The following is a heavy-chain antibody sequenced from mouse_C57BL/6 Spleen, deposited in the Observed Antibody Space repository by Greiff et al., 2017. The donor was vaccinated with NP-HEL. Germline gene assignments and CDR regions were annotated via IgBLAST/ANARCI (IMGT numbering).Heavy chain of an antibody. CDR3: ARSDDGFYWYFDV. CDR2: IYPRDVST. Sequence: VQLQQSDAELVKPGASVKISCKGSGYTFTDHTIHWMKQRPEQGLEWIGYIYPRDVSTKYNEKFKGKATLTADKTSSTAYMQLNSLTSEDSAVYFWARSDDGFYWYFDVWGTGTTVTVSS. J-gene: IGHJ1*03. CDR1: GYTFTDHT. D-gene: IGHD2-3*01. V-gene: IGHV1-78*01.